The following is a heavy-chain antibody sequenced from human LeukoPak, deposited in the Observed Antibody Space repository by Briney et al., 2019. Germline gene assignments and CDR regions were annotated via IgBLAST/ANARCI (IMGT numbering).Heavy chain of an antibody. Sequence: PGGSLRLSCAASGFTFSSYWMHWVRQAPGKGLVWVSRINTDGSSTTYADSVKGRFTISRDNSKNTLYLQMNSLRAEDTAVYYCAKDYALSLSTGCFDYWGQGTLVTVSS. CDR1: GFTFSSYW. J-gene: IGHJ4*02. D-gene: IGHD3-16*01. V-gene: IGHV3-74*01. CDR3: AKDYALSLSTGCFDY. CDR2: INTDGSST.